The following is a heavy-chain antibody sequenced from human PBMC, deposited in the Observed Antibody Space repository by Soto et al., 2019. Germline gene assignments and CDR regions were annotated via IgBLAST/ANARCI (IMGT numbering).Heavy chain of an antibody. D-gene: IGHD6-19*01. V-gene: IGHV1-69*13. J-gene: IGHJ6*02. CDR3: ARDGQKVGWYGGYGMDV. CDR1: GGTFSSYA. CDR2: IIPIFGTA. Sequence: EASVKVSCKASGGTFSSYAISWVRQAPGQGLEWMGGIIPIFGTANYAQKFQGRVTIIADESTSTAYMELSSLRSEDTAVYYCARDGQKVGWYGGYGMDVWGQGTTATVSS.